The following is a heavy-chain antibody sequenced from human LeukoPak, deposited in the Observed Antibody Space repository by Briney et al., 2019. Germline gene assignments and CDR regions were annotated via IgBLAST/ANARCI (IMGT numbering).Heavy chain of an antibody. Sequence: SVKVSCKASGGTFSSYAISWVRQAPGQGLEWMGGIIPIFGTANYAQKFQGRVTITADESTSAAYMELSSLRSEDTAVYYCATYCSSTSCYGAFDIWGQGTMVTVSS. V-gene: IGHV1-69*13. CDR2: IIPIFGTA. CDR1: GGTFSSYA. J-gene: IGHJ3*02. D-gene: IGHD2-2*01. CDR3: ATYCSSTSCYGAFDI.